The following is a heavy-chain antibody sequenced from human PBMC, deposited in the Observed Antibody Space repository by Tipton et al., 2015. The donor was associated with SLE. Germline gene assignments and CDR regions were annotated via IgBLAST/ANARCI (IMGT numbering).Heavy chain of an antibody. CDR1: GGSFSGYY. V-gene: IGHV4-34*01. Sequence: TLSLTCAVYGGSFSGYYWSWIRQPPGKGLEWIGEINHSGSTNYNPSLKSRVTISVDTSKNQFSLKLSSVTAADTAVYYCARGPAEFSIAVAGTGGDYWGQGTLVTVSS. D-gene: IGHD6-19*01. CDR2: INHSGST. CDR3: ARGPAEFSIAVAGTGGDY. J-gene: IGHJ4*02.